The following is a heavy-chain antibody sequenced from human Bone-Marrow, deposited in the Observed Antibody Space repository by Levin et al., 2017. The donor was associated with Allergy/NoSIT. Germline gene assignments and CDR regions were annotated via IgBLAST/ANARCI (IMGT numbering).Heavy chain of an antibody. J-gene: IGHJ4*02. CDR1: GFTFSSYA. Sequence: GGSLRLSCAASGFTFSSYAMHWVRQAPGKGLEWVAVISYDGSNKYYADSVKGRFTISRDNSKNTLYLQMNSLRAEDTAVYYCARDIISRFIMTAGDYWGQGTLVTVSS. V-gene: IGHV3-30*04. D-gene: IGHD2-21*02. CDR3: ARDIISRFIMTAGDY. CDR2: ISYDGSNK.